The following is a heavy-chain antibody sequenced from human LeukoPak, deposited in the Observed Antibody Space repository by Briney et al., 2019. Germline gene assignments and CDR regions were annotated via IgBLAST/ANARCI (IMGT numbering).Heavy chain of an antibody. J-gene: IGHJ6*03. CDR1: GFTFGDFY. CDR2: ISGCASTM. Sequence: GGSLRLSYAASGFTFGDFYMTWVRQAQGTWLHLVSYISGCASTMSYADSVKGRFTVSRDNAKNSLYLQMNSLRPEDTAVYYCARRDYDILTGYYNSGTYHYYYTDVWGKGTTVTVSS. D-gene: IGHD3-9*01. CDR3: ARRDYDILTGYYNSGTYHYYYTDV. V-gene: IGHV3-11*01.